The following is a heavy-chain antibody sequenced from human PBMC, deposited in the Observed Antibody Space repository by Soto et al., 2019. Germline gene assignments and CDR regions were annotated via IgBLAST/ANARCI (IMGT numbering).Heavy chain of an antibody. CDR3: AGYSSGWKQYNWFDP. CDR1: GFTFSSYW. V-gene: IGHV3-7*01. Sequence: PGGSLRLSCAASGFTFSSYWMSWVRQAPGKGLEWVANIKQDGSEKYYVDSVKGRFTISRDNAKNSLYLQMNSLRAEDTAVYYCAGYSSGWKQYNWFDPWGQGTLVTVSS. J-gene: IGHJ5*02. D-gene: IGHD6-19*01. CDR2: IKQDGSEK.